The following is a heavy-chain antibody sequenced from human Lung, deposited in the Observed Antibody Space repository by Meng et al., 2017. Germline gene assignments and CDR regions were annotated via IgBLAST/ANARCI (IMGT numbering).Heavy chain of an antibody. V-gene: IGHV1-2*06. CDR2: INPKSGDT. Sequence: QGELVPSGAEVKKPGASVKVSCKPSGYNFPDYYIPWVRRAPGQGLEWMGRINPKSGDTHYAQKFQARVTMTGDTSISTAYMELSGLRSDDTAMYYCARDEDISAAGKLFGDYWGQGTLVTVSS. J-gene: IGHJ4*02. CDR1: GYNFPDYY. CDR3: ARDEDISAAGKLFGDY. D-gene: IGHD6-25*01.